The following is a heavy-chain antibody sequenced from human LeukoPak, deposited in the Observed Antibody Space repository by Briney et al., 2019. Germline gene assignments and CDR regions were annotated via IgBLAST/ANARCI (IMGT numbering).Heavy chain of an antibody. CDR1: GGTFNTYS. D-gene: IGHD3-10*01. CDR2: IVPILGTS. Sequence: ASVKVSCKASGGTFNTYSITWVRQAPGQGLEWMGGIVPILGTSDYAQNFQGRITITADESTTTAYMVLSSLRSDDTAVYYCARDQLWFGELSETFYYYYGMDVWGQGTTVTVSS. V-gene: IGHV1-69*13. J-gene: IGHJ6*02. CDR3: ARDQLWFGELSETFYYYYGMDV.